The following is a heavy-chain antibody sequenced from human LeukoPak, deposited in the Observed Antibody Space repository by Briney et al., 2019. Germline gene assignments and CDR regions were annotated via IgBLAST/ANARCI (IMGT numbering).Heavy chain of an antibody. CDR2: MNPNSGNT. CDR3: ARSRPNYYGSGSYFDY. CDR1: GYTFTSYD. J-gene: IGHJ4*02. D-gene: IGHD3-10*01. V-gene: IGHV1-8*03. Sequence: EASVKVSCRASGYTFTSYDISWVRQATGQGLEWMGWMNPNSGNTGYAQKFQGRVTITRNTSISTAYMELSSLRSEDTAVYYCARSRPNYYGSGSYFDYWGQGTLVTVSS.